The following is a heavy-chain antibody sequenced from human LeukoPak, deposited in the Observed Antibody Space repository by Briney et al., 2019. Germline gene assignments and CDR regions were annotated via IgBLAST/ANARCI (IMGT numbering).Heavy chain of an antibody. CDR1: GGSISSSSYY. CDR2: IYYSGST. CDR3: ARHRRYYEIEAFDI. Sequence: SETLSLTCTVSGGSISSSSYYWGWIRQPPGKGLEWIVSIYYSGSTYYNPSLKSRVTISVDTSKNQFSLKLSSVTAADTAVYYCARHRRYYEIEAFDIWGQGTMVTVSS. V-gene: IGHV4-39*01. D-gene: IGHD3-22*01. J-gene: IGHJ3*02.